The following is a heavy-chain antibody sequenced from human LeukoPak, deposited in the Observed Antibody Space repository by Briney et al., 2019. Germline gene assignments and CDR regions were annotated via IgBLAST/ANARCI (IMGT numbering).Heavy chain of an antibody. D-gene: IGHD3-10*01. J-gene: IGHJ3*02. Sequence: GGSLRLSCAASGFTFSSYAMSWVRKAPGKGLEWVSAISGSGGSTYYADSVKGRFTISRDNSKNTLYLQMNSLRAEDTAVYYCAKDGSVLLWFGESDAFDIWGQGTMVTVSS. CDR3: AKDGSVLLWFGESDAFDI. CDR2: ISGSGGST. CDR1: GFTFSSYA. V-gene: IGHV3-23*01.